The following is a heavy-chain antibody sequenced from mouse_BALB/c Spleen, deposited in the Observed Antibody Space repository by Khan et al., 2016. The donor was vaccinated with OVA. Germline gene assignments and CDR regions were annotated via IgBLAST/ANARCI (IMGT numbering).Heavy chain of an antibody. CDR3: ARVYGGDFDY. CDR1: GYSITSDYA. D-gene: IGHD1-1*01. J-gene: IGHJ2*02. CDR2: ISYSGNT. Sequence: EVKLQESGPGLVKPSQSLSLTCTVTGYSITSDYAWNWIRQFPGNKLEWMGFISYSGNTKYNPSLKSRFSITRDTSKNQFFLQLNSVTTEDTATYYCARVYGGDFDYWGQGTSLTVSS. V-gene: IGHV3-2*02.